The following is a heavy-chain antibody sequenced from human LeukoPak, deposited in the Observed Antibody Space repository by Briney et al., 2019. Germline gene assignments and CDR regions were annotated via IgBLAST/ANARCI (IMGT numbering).Heavy chain of an antibody. J-gene: IGHJ6*02. V-gene: IGHV4-4*07. Sequence: SETLSLTCTVSGGSMSSYYWNWIRQPAGKGLEWIGRIYTSGSTNYNPSLKSRVTMSVDTSKNQFSLKLSSVTAAGTAVYYCARGILGYSGYDLVRRHREYYYYGMDVWGQGTTVTVSS. D-gene: IGHD5-12*01. CDR1: GGSMSSYY. CDR2: IYTSGST. CDR3: ARGILGYSGYDLVRRHREYYYYGMDV.